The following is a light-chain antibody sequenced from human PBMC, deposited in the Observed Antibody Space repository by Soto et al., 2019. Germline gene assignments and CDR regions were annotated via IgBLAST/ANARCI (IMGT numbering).Light chain of an antibody. CDR1: QSVSSN. J-gene: IGKJ5*01. V-gene: IGKV3-11*01. Sequence: EIVMTQSPATLSVSPGERATLSCRASQSVSSNLAWYQQKPGQAPRLLIYDASNRATGTPARFSGSGSGTDFTLTISSLEPEDFAVYYCQQRSNWPPSITFGQGTRLEI. CDR2: DAS. CDR3: QQRSNWPPSIT.